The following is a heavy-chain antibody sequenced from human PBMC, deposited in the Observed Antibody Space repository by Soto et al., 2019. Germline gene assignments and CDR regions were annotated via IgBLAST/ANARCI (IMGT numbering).Heavy chain of an antibody. D-gene: IGHD3-3*01. J-gene: IGHJ4*02. CDR2: VIPIFGTA. Sequence: ASVKVSCKASGGTFSSYAISWVRQAPGQGLEWMGGVIPIFGTANYAQKFQGRVTITADESTSTAYMELSSLRSEDTAVYYCARDLRSDDCWSGEFDYWGQGTMGTVSS. CDR1: GGTFSSYA. V-gene: IGHV1-69*13. CDR3: ARDLRSDDCWSGEFDY.